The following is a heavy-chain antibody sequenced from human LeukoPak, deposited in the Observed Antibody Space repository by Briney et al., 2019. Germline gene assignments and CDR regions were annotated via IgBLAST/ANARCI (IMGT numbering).Heavy chain of an antibody. J-gene: IGHJ4*02. CDR1: GGSISGYY. Sequence: SETLSLTCTVSGGSISGYYWIWIRQPPGKGLEWIGYISSSGGTKYNPSLKSRVTISLDTSKNQFSLKLTSVTAADTAVYYCARDLRTGWTTALLNWGQGALVTASS. D-gene: IGHD4-17*01. CDR3: ARDLRTGWTTALLN. V-gene: IGHV4-59*01. CDR2: ISSSGGT.